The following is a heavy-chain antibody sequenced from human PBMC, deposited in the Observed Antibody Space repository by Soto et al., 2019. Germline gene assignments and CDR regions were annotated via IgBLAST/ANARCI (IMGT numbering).Heavy chain of an antibody. CDR2: IYYTGST. CDR1: GDSISSDNYY. D-gene: IGHD2-8*01. Sequence: QLQLQESGPGLVKPSETLSLTCTVSGDSISSDNYYCGWIRQPPGKGLEWIGSIYYTGSTYYNPSLKSRVTMSVGTPKGQFSLKLSSVTAADTAVYYCARHPGYAVPTVYATHYFNYWGQGILVTVST. J-gene: IGHJ4*02. V-gene: IGHV4-39*01. CDR3: ARHPGYAVPTVYATHYFNY.